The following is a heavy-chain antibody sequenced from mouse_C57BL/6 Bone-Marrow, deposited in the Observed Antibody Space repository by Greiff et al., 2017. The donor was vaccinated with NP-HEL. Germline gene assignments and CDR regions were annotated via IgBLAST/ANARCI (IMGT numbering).Heavy chain of an antibody. D-gene: IGHD2-4*01. Sequence: VQLQQSGPELVKPGASVKISCKASGYAFSSSWMNWVKQRPGKGLEWIGRIYPGDGDTNYNGKFKGKATLTADKSSSTAYMQLSSLTSEDSAVYFCARYYDYDDAWFAYWGQGTLVTVSA. CDR2: IYPGDGDT. J-gene: IGHJ3*01. V-gene: IGHV1-82*01. CDR3: ARYYDYDDAWFAY. CDR1: GYAFSSSW.